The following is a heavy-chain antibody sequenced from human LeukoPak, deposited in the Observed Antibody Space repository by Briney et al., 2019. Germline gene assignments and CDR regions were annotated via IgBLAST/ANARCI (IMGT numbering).Heavy chain of an antibody. CDR2: IYTSGST. CDR3: ARSIVVDAFDI. Sequence: SETLSLTCTVSGGSISSGSYYWSWIRQPAGKGLEWIGRIYTSGSTNYNPSLKSRVTISVDTSKNQFSLKLSSVTAADTAMYYCARSIVVDAFDIWGQGTMVTVSS. CDR1: GGSISSGSYY. J-gene: IGHJ3*02. V-gene: IGHV4-61*02. D-gene: IGHD3-22*01.